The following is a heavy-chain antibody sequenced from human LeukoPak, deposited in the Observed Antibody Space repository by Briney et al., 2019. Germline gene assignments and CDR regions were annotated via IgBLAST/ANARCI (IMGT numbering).Heavy chain of an antibody. J-gene: IGHJ6*03. CDR2: IYYSGNT. V-gene: IGHV4-59*01. D-gene: IGHD4-11*01. Sequence: SETLSLTCTVSGGSISSYYWSWIRQPPGKGLEWIGYIYYSGNTNYNPSLKSRVTISVDTSKNQFSLKLSSVTATDTAVYFCARGRVSSSVYYSTYYYYFYMDVWGKGTTVTVSS. CDR1: GGSISSYY. CDR3: ARGRVSSSVYYSTYYYYFYMDV.